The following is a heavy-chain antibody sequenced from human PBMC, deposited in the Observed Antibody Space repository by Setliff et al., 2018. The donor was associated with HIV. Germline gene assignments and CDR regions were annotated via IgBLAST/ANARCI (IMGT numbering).Heavy chain of an antibody. D-gene: IGHD3-22*01. Sequence: ALVKVSCKASGYTFTSYYIHWVRQAPGQGLEWMGIINPGGGSTIYGQKFQGGVSMTRDTSTSTVYMELTSLRSEDTAVYYCARVEYYYDSSGYYYDYWGQGTLVTVSS. V-gene: IGHV1-46*01. J-gene: IGHJ4*02. CDR2: INPGGGST. CDR1: GYTFTSYY. CDR3: ARVEYYYDSSGYYYDY.